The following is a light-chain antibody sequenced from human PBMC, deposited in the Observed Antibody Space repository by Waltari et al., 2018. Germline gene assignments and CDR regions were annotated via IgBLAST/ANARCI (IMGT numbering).Light chain of an antibody. J-gene: IGKJ2*01. V-gene: IGKV1-5*03. CDR2: EAY. Sequence: DIQLTPSPPTLAASVGDRVTITCRASPSITRWLAWYQQNPGRAPKLLIYEAYNLVTGVPSRFRGTGSGTGVSLTISSLGPDDFATYYCQQFVGYPYTFGQGTKVETK. CDR3: QQFVGYPYT. CDR1: PSITRW.